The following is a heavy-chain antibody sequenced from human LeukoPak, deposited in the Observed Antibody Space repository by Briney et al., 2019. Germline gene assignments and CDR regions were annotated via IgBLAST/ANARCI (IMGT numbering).Heavy chain of an antibody. J-gene: IGHJ5*01. V-gene: IGHV3-30*03. Sequence: GGSLRLSCAASGFSFSNSVMHWVRQAPGKGLEWVASISYDGKHKYYADSVKGRFTISKDNSKNTLYLQINSLRVDDTAIYYCARGSHGEHDSWGQGTLVTVSS. CDR1: GFSFSNSV. CDR2: ISYDGKHK. D-gene: IGHD4-17*01. CDR3: ARGSHGEHDS.